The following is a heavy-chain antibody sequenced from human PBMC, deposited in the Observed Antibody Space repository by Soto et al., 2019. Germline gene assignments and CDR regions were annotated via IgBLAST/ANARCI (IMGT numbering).Heavy chain of an antibody. J-gene: IGHJ4*02. Sequence: EVQLVESGGGLVQPGGSLRLSCAASGFTFSSHWMHWVRQAPGKGLVWVSHIGPSGSGTRDADSVQGRFTISRDNARNTLYLQMNSLRDEDTAVYYCTRDNNWSYDYLGQGILVTVSS. V-gene: IGHV3-74*01. CDR1: GFTFSSHW. CDR3: TRDNNWSYDY. D-gene: IGHD1-1*01. CDR2: IGPSGSGT.